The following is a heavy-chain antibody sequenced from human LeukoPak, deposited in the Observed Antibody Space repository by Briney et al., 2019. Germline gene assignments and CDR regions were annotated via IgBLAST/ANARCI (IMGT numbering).Heavy chain of an antibody. D-gene: IGHD2-2*01. V-gene: IGHV3-21*01. CDR3: ARDAGYCSSTSCYYYGMDV. CDR2: IVSSSTYI. Sequence: PGGSLRLSCAASGFTFSSYTMNWVRQAPGKGLEWVSSIVSSSTYIYYADSVKGRFTISRDNAKNSLYLQMNSLRVEDTAVYYCARDAGYCSSTSCYYYGMDVWGQGTTVTVSS. J-gene: IGHJ6*02. CDR1: GFTFSSYT.